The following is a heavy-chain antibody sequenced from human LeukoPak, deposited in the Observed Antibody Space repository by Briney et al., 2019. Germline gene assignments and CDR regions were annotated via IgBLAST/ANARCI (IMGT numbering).Heavy chain of an antibody. CDR1: GYTFTSYD. V-gene: IGHV1-8*01. D-gene: IGHD3-9*01. CDR2: MNPNSGNT. CDR3: ARGSTDSILRYFDWSSPDAFDI. J-gene: IGHJ3*02. Sequence: ASVKVSCKASGYTFTSYDINWVRQAPGQGLEWMGWMNPNSGNTGYAQKFQGRVTMTRNTSISTAYMELSSLRSEDTAVYYCARGSTDSILRYFDWSSPDAFDIWGQGTMVTVSS.